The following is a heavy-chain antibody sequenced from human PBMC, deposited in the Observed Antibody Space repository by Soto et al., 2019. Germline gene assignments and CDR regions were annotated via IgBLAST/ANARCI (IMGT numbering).Heavy chain of an antibody. CDR1: GYTFTGYY. D-gene: IGHD6-13*01. Sequence: GASVKVSCKASGYTFTGYYMHCVRQAPGQGLEWMGWINPNSGGTNYAQKFQGWVTMTGDTSISTAYMELSRLRSDDTAVYYCARDWYAGIAAAGMGYYFDYWGQGTLVTVSS. V-gene: IGHV1-2*04. CDR3: ARDWYAGIAAAGMGYYFDY. J-gene: IGHJ4*02. CDR2: INPNSGGT.